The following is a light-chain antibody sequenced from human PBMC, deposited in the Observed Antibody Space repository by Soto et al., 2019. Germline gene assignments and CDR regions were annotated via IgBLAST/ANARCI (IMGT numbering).Light chain of an antibody. CDR2: EGL. CDR1: SSDVGRYDL. J-gene: IGLJ1*01. Sequence: QSVLTQPASVSGSPGQSITISCTGTSSDVGRYDLVSWYQQHPGKAPKLMIYEGLKRPSGVSSRFSGSKSGNTASLTISVLQAEDEAEYYCSSYTNINTRACVFGSGTKVTVL. CDR3: SSYTNINTRACV. V-gene: IGLV2-14*02.